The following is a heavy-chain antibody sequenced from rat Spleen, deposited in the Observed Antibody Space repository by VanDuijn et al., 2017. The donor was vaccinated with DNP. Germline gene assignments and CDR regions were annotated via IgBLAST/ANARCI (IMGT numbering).Heavy chain of an antibody. J-gene: IGHJ1*01. CDR3: ARSPGYYWYFDF. V-gene: IGHV2S13*01. Sequence: QVQLKESGPGLVQPSRTLSLICTVSGFSLTSYNVHWVRQPPGKGLEWMGVIWSGGNTDYNSALKPRLSISRDTSESQVFLTVNSLQTEDTAMYFCARSPGYYWYFDFWGPGTMVTVSS. CDR1: GFSLTSYN. D-gene: IGHD1-4*01. CDR2: IWSGGNT.